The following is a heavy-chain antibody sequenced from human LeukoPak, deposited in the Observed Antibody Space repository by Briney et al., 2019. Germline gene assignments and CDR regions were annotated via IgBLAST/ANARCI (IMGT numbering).Heavy chain of an antibody. D-gene: IGHD3-3*01. J-gene: IGHJ4*02. V-gene: IGHV3-21*01. CDR3: AREEEGFWSGYPNDY. CDR1: GFTFSSYS. Sequence: PGGSLRLSCAASGFTFSSYSMNWVRQAPGKGLEWVASISSSSSYIYYADSVKGRFTISRDNAKNSLNLQMNSLRAEDTAVYYCAREEEGFWSGYPNDYWGQGTLVTVSS. CDR2: ISSSSSYI.